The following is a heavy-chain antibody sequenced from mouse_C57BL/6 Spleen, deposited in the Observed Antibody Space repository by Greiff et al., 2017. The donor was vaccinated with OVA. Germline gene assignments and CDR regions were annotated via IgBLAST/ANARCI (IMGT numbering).Heavy chain of an antibody. V-gene: IGHV1-26*01. D-gene: IGHD1-1*01. CDR1: GYTFTDYY. Sequence: EVQLQQSGPELVKPGASVKISCKASGYTFTDYYMNWVKQSHGKSLEWIGDINPNNGGTSYNQKFKGKATLTVDKSSSTAYMELRSLTSEDSAVYYCASPPFYGSSDDWYFDVWGTGTTVTVSS. CDR3: ASPPFYGSSDDWYFDV. CDR2: INPNNGGT. J-gene: IGHJ1*03.